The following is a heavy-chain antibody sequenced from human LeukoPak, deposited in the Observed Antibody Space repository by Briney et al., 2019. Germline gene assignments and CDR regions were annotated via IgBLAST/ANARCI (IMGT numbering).Heavy chain of an antibody. V-gene: IGHV5-51*01. CDR2: IYPGDSDT. D-gene: IGHD6-19*01. CDR1: GYIFTSYW. CDR3: ARVRRLWLAAYYFDY. J-gene: IGHJ4*02. Sequence: GESLKISCEGSGYIFTSYWIGWVRQMPGKGLEWMGIIYPGDSDTRYSPSFQGQVTISADKSISTAYLQWSSLKASDTAMYYCARVRRLWLAAYYFDYWGQGTLVTVSS.